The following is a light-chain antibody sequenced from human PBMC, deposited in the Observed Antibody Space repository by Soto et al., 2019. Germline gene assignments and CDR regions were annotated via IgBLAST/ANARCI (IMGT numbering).Light chain of an antibody. CDR3: QSYDGSLSGYV. V-gene: IGLV1-40*01. CDR1: SSNIGAGYD. J-gene: IGLJ1*01. Sequence: QSVLTQPPSVSGAPGQRVTSSCTGSSSNIGAGYDVHWYQQLPGTAPKLLIYGNSNRPSGVPDRFSGSKSGTSASLAITGLQAEDEADYYCQSYDGSLSGYVFGTGTKVTVL. CDR2: GNS.